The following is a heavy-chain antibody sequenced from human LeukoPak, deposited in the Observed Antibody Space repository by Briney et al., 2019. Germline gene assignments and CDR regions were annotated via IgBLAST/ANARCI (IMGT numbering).Heavy chain of an antibody. CDR1: GFSFSSYG. J-gene: IGHJ4*02. D-gene: IGHD5-24*01. V-gene: IGHV3-30*02. CDR3: AKDDAWLQYGN. CDR2: IRSDGSNK. Sequence: GGSLRLSCAGSGFSFSSYGMHWVRQAPGKGLEWMAFIRSDGSNKYYADSVKGRFTISRDNSKGTVYLQMNSLRPEDTAVYYCAKDDAWLQYGNWGRGTLVTVSS.